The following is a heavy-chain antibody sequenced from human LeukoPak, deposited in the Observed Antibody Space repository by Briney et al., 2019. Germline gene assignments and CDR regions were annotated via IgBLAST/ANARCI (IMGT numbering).Heavy chain of an antibody. J-gene: IGHJ3*01. CDR3: AKRRYDSSGHFDS. D-gene: IGHD3-22*01. CDR2: ISGSGSYT. CDR1: GFTFSNYE. Sequence: PGGSLRLSCAASGFTFSNYEMNWVRQAPGKGLEWVSAISGSGSYTDYADSVKGRFTISKDISKNTLYMRMSSLRAEDTAVYFCAKRRYDSSGHFDSWGQGTMVTVSS. V-gene: IGHV3-23*01.